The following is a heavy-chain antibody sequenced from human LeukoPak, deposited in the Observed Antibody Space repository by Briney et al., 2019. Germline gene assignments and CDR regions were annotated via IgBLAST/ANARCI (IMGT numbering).Heavy chain of an antibody. J-gene: IGHJ5*02. Sequence: SETLSLTCTVSGGSISSGGYYWSWIRQHQGKGLEWIGYIYYSGSTYYNPSLKSRVTISVDTSKNQFSLKLSSVTAADTAVYYCARVGQQLVRGNWFDPWGQGTLVTVYS. CDR2: IYYSGST. D-gene: IGHD6-13*01. V-gene: IGHV4-31*03. CDR3: ARVGQQLVRGNWFDP. CDR1: GGSISSGGYY.